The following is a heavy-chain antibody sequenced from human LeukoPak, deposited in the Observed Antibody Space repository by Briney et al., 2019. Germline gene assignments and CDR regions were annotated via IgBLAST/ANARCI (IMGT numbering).Heavy chain of an antibody. D-gene: IGHD3-10*01. Sequence: GGSLRLSCAVSGFTFSSYGMHWVRQAPGKGLEWVAVIWNDGSNKYYADSVKGRFTISRDNSKTTLYLQMNSLRAEDTAVYYCARENDGSGRYVLDYWGQGTRVTFSS. V-gene: IGHV3-33*01. J-gene: IGHJ4*02. CDR3: ARENDGSGRYVLDY. CDR1: GFTFSSYG. CDR2: IWNDGSNK.